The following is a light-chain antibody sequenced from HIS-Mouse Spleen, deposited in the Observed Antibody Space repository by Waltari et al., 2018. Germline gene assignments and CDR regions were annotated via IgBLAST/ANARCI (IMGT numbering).Light chain of an antibody. CDR3: SSYTSSSFNVV. CDR1: SRSVGGCNY. V-gene: IGLV2-14*03. J-gene: IGLJ2*01. CDR2: DVS. Sequence: QSALTQPASVSGSHGQSITIPCTGPSRSVGGCNYFAGYQQHPGKAPKRRIYDVSKRPSGVSNRFSGSKSGNTASLTISGLQAEDEADYYCSSYTSSSFNVVFGGGTKLTVL.